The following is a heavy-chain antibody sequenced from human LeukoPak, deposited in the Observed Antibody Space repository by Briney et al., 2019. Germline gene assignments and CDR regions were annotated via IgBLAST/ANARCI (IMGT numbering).Heavy chain of an antibody. Sequence: PSETLSLTCAAYGGSFSGYYWSWIRQPPGKGLEWIGEINHSGSTNYNPSLKSRVTISVDTSKNQFSLKLSSVTAADTAVYYCARLGYSSSWYARDYWGQGTLVTVSS. D-gene: IGHD6-13*01. CDR3: ARLGYSSSWYARDY. V-gene: IGHV4-34*01. CDR2: INHSGST. CDR1: GGSFSGYY. J-gene: IGHJ4*02.